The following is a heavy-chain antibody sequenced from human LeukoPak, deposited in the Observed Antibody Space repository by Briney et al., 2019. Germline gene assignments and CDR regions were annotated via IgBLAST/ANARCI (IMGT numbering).Heavy chain of an antibody. CDR2: IYYIWST. Sequence: SETLSLICSVSCGSISNYYWSWIRQPPAKGLDWIGYIYYIWSTNYNPSLKSRVTISVDTSKNQFSLKLSSVTAADTAVYYCAREVGDYDILTGYYGGSFDPWGQGTLVTVSS. CDR3: AREVGDYDILTGYYGGSFDP. J-gene: IGHJ5*02. V-gene: IGHV4-59*01. D-gene: IGHD3-9*01. CDR1: CGSISNYY.